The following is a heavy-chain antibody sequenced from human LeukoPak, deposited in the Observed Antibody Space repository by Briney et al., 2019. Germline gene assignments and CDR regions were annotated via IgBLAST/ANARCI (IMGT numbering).Heavy chain of an antibody. CDR2: ISGRGNST. D-gene: IGHD3-9*01. CDR1: GSTFSSYA. J-gene: IGHJ6*02. CDR3: AKPDWALYGMDV. V-gene: IGHV3-23*01. Sequence: PGGSLRLSCAASGSTFSSYAMSWVRQAPGKGLEWVSVISGRGNSTYYADSVKGRFTISRDNSKNTLYLQMNSLRAEDTAVYYCAKPDWALYGMDVWGQGTTVTVSS.